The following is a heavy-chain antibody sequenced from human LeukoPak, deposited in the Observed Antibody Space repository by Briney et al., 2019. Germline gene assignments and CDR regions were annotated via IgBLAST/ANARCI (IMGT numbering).Heavy chain of an antibody. CDR2: IYYSGST. CDR1: GGSISTTGYY. V-gene: IGHV4-39*01. Sequence: KSSETLSLTCTVSGGSISTTGYYWAWIRQPPGKGLEWIASIYYSGSTYYNSSLKSRVTISVDTSRNQFSLKLSSATAADTALYYCASDKGYSNNYFDYWGQGTLVTVSS. CDR3: ASDKGYSNNYFDY. D-gene: IGHD6-13*01. J-gene: IGHJ4*01.